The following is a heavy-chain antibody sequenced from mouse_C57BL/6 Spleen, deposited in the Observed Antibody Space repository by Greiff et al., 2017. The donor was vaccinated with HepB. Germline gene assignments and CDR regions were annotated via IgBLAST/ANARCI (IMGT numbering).Heavy chain of an antibody. CDR2: IDPEDGDT. CDR1: GFNIKDYY. D-gene: IGHD1-1*01. V-gene: IGHV14-1*01. J-gene: IGHJ3*01. CDR3: TTHYGSSPAWFVY. Sequence: EVQLQQSGAELVRPGASVKLSCTASGFNIKDYYMHWVKQRPEQGLEWIGRIDPEDGDTEYAPKFQGKATMTADTSSNTAYLQLSSLTSEDTAVYYCTTHYGSSPAWFVYWGQGTLVTVSA.